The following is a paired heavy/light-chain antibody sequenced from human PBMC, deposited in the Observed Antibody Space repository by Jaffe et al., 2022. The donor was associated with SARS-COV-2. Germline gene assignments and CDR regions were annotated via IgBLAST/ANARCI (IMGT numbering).Light chain of an antibody. CDR3: QQYNHWPPYT. CDR2: GAS. CDR1: QSVSSN. J-gene: IGKJ2*01. Sequence: EIVMTQSPATLSVSPGERATLSCRASQSVSSNLAWYQQKPGQAPRLLIYGASTRATGIPARFSGSGSGTEFTLTISSLQSEDFAVYYCQQYNHWPPYTFGQGTKLEIK. V-gene: IGKV3-15*01.
Heavy chain of an antibody. CDR2: ISGGGGGT. CDR1: GFTFSNYA. CDR3: AKDWWLDQSSEGFDY. V-gene: IGHV3-23*01. Sequence: EVQLLESGGGLVQPGGSLRLSCAASGFTFSNYAMNWVRQAPGKGLEWVSIISGGGGGTYYADSVKGRFTISRDNSKNTLSLQMNSLRAEDTAVYYCAKDWWLDQSSEGFDYWGQGTLVTVSS. J-gene: IGHJ4*02. D-gene: IGHD6-19*01.